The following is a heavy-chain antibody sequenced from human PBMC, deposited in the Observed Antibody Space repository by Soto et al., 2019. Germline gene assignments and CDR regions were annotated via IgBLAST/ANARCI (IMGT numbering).Heavy chain of an antibody. CDR3: ARDHVDGDIDY. CDR2: ISSSSSTI. D-gene: IGHD4-17*01. V-gene: IGHV3-48*04. CDR1: GFTFRSYS. Sequence: PGGSLRLSCAASGFTFRSYSMNWVRQAPGKGLEWVSYISSSSSTIYYADSVKGRFTISRDNAKNSLYLQMNSLRAEDTAVYYCARDHVDGDIDYWGQGTLVTVSS. J-gene: IGHJ4*02.